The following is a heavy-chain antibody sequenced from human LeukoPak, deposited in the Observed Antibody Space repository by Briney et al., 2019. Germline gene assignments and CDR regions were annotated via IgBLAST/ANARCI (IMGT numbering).Heavy chain of an antibody. D-gene: IGHD3-10*01. CDR3: ARDGSGSSKRRNFDY. CDR2: ISSSGSTI. Sequence: GGSLRLSCAASGFTFSDYYMSWIRQAPGKGLEWVSYISSSGSTIYYADSVKGRFTISRDNAKNSLYLQMNGLRAEDTAVYYCARDGSGSSKRRNFDYWGQGTLVTVSS. CDR1: GFTFSDYY. J-gene: IGHJ4*02. V-gene: IGHV3-11*01.